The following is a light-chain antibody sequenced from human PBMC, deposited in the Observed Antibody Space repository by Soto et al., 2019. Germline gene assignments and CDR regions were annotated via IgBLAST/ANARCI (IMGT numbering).Light chain of an antibody. CDR2: EGS. V-gene: IGLV2-23*01. J-gene: IGLJ2*01. CDR1: SSDVGTYNL. Sequence: QSALTQPASVSGSPGQSITISCTGTSSDVGTYNLVSWHQHHPGKAPKLIIYEGSKRPSGVSNRFSGSKSGNTASLTMSGLQAEDEADYYCCSFAVGSTLVFGGGTKLTVL. CDR3: CSFAVGSTLV.